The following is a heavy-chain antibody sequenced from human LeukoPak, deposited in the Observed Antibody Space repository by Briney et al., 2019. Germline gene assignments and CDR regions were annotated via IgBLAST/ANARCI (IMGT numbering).Heavy chain of an antibody. J-gene: IGHJ3*02. CDR3: ARDTSGAFDI. D-gene: IGHD2/OR15-2a*01. Sequence: SVKVSCKASGGTFSSYAISWVRQAPGKGVEWMGGIITIFGTAKYAQKFQGRVTIHAEESTSTAYMELSSLRSEDTAVYYCARDTSGAFDIWGQGTMVTVSS. CDR1: GGTFSSYA. CDR2: IITIFGTA. V-gene: IGHV1-69*13.